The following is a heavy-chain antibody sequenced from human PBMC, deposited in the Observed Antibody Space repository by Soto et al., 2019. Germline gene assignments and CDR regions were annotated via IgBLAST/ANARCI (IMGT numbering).Heavy chain of an antibody. Sequence: PSENLSVTCSISVAALNIGNYYWSWIRQVPGKGLEWIGHIYVTGAVDYNPSLRDRITISQDTSERQFSLNLGLVTAADTAVYYCARLRIATNNYKWFDPWGQGTMVTVSS. CDR2: IYVTGAV. V-gene: IGHV4-31*03. CDR3: ARLRIATNNYKWFDP. CDR1: VAALNIGNYY. D-gene: IGHD2-21*01. J-gene: IGHJ5*02.